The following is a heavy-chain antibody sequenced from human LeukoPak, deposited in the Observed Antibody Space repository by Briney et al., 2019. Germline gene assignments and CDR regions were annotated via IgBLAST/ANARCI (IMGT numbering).Heavy chain of an antibody. V-gene: IGHV3-7*03. D-gene: IGHD1-14*01. CDR1: GFNFNTYW. J-gene: IGHJ5*02. CDR3: AKGTGKSTLNWFDP. Sequence: GGSLRLSCAASGFNFNTYWMSWVRQAPGKGLEWVANIKQDGSEKFYGDSMEGRFTISRDNSKHSLYLQMNSLRTEDTALYYCAKGTGKSTLNWFDPWGQGTLVTVSS. CDR2: IKQDGSEK.